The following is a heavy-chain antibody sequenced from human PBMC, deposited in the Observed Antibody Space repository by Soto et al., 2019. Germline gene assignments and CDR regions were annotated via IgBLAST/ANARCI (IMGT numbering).Heavy chain of an antibody. CDR2: IKQDGSQK. Sequence: PGGSLRLSCAASGFTFSSYWMTWVRQAPGKGLEWVANIKQDGSQKYYVDSVKGRFTISRDNAKNSLDLQMNDLRAEDTALYYCARDTASMIITSLLNSPDYWGQGTLVTVSS. D-gene: IGHD3-22*01. CDR3: ARDTASMIITSLLNSPDY. J-gene: IGHJ4*02. CDR1: GFTFSSYW. V-gene: IGHV3-7*01.